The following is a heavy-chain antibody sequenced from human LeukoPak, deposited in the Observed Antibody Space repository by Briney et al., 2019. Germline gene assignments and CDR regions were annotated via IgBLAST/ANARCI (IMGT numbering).Heavy chain of an antibody. CDR1: GFTFSSNA. Sequence: GGSLRLSCAASGFTFSSNAMGWVRQAPGKGLEWVSTISGNGDNTYYADSVEGRFTISRDNSKNTLYLQMNSLRAEDTAVYYCAKEKVGYSYGCFDYWGQGTLVTASS. CDR2: ISGNGDNT. CDR3: AKEKVGYSYGCFDY. D-gene: IGHD5-18*01. V-gene: IGHV3-23*01. J-gene: IGHJ4*02.